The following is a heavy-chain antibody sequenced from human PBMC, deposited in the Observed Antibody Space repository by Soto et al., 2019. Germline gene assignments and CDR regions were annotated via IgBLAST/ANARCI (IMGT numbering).Heavy chain of an antibody. J-gene: IGHJ4*02. D-gene: IGHD5-12*01. Sequence: GGSLRLSCAASGFTFSSYSMNWVRQAPGKGLEWVSSISSSSSYIYYADSVKGRFTISRDNSKNTLYLQMNSLRAEDTAVYYCAKWRRWLQSFDYWGQGTLVTVSS. CDR3: AKWRRWLQSFDY. CDR1: GFTFSSYS. V-gene: IGHV3-21*04. CDR2: ISSSSSYI.